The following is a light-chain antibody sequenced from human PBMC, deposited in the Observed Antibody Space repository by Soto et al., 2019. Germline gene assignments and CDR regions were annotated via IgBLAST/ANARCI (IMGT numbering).Light chain of an antibody. CDR1: QSVSSY. CDR2: DAS. Sequence: EIVLTQSPATLSLSPGERATLSCRASQSVSSYLAWYQQKPGQAPRLLIYDASNRATVIPARFSGSGSGTDFTLTISSLEPEDFAVYYCQQRRVFGQGTRLEIK. V-gene: IGKV3-11*01. J-gene: IGKJ5*01. CDR3: QQRRV.